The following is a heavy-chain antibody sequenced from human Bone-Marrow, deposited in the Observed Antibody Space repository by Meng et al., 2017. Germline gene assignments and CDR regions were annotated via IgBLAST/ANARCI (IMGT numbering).Heavy chain of an antibody. Sequence: LRLSCAIPGDSVSSNSAAWNWIRQSPSRGLEWLGRTYYRSKWYNDYAVSVESRITINPDTSKNQFSLQLNSVTPEDTAVYYCAREQIGSSGWAVRDCYYYGMDFWGQGTTVTVSS. J-gene: IGHJ6*02. CDR1: GDSVSSNSAA. D-gene: IGHD6-19*01. V-gene: IGHV6-1*01. CDR2: TYYRSKWYN. CDR3: AREQIGSSGWAVRDCYYYGMDF.